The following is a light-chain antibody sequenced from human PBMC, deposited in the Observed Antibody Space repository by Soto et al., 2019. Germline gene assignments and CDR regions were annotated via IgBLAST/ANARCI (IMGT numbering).Light chain of an antibody. V-gene: IGKV3-11*01. CDR1: PSVTNY. Sequence: EIVMTQSPATLSVSPGEIATLSCRSSPSVTNYLAWYQQKPGQPPRLLIYGAFNRAAGIPARFSGSGSGTDFTLTISSLEPEDSAVYYCQQRNIWPPVTFGQGTRLEIK. CDR2: GAF. CDR3: QQRNIWPPVT. J-gene: IGKJ5*01.